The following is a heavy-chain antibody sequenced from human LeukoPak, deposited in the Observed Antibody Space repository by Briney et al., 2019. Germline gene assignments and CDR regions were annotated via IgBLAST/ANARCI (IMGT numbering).Heavy chain of an antibody. CDR2: INPSGGST. Sequence: GASVKVSCKASGGTFSSYAISWVRQAPGQGLEWMGIINPSGGSTSYAQKFQGGVTMTRDTSTSTVYMELSSLRSEDTAVYYCARAVGSYYPFDPWGQGTLVTVSS. V-gene: IGHV1-46*01. CDR3: ARAVGSYYPFDP. CDR1: GGTFSSYA. D-gene: IGHD1-26*01. J-gene: IGHJ5*02.